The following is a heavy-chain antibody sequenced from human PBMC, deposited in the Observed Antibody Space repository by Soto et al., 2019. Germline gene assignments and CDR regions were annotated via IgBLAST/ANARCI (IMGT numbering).Heavy chain of an antibody. J-gene: IGHJ6*02. V-gene: IGHV1-58*01. D-gene: IGHD3-10*01. CDR3: AAGLGYYGLGTLEEYYYYGMDV. Sequence: GASVKVSCKASGFTFTSSAVQWVRQARGQRLEWIGWIVVGSGNTNYAQKFQERVTITRDMSTSTAYMELSSLRSEDTAVYYCAAGLGYYGLGTLEEYYYYGMDVWGQGTTVTVSS. CDR1: GFTFTSSA. CDR2: IVVGSGNT.